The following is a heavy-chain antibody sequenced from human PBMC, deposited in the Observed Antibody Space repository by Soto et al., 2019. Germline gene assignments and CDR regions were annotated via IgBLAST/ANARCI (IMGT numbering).Heavy chain of an antibody. CDR1: GFTFSSYG. CDR3: AKDLVVIRPFYGMDV. V-gene: IGHV3-30*18. D-gene: IGHD3-3*01. CDR2: ISYDGSNK. Sequence: QVQLVESGGGVVQPGRSLRLSCAASGFTFSSYGMHWVRQAPGKGLEWVAVISYDGSNKYYADYVKGRFTISRDNSKNTLYLQMNSLRAEDTAVYYCAKDLVVIRPFYGMDVWGQGTTVTVSS. J-gene: IGHJ6*02.